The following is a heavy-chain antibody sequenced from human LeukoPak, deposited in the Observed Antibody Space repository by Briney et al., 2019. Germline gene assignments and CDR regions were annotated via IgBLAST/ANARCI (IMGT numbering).Heavy chain of an antibody. CDR2: ITNSGNSK. CDR1: EFTFSSYS. V-gene: IGHV3-48*01. D-gene: IGHD3-22*01. Sequence: GGSLRLSCAASEFTFSSYSMNWVRQAPGKGLEWVSYITNSGNSKSYADSVKGRFTTSRDNTKNSLYLQMNGLRAEDTAVYYCARTRSSGYSTFDYWGQGILVTVSS. CDR3: ARTRSSGYSTFDY. J-gene: IGHJ4*02.